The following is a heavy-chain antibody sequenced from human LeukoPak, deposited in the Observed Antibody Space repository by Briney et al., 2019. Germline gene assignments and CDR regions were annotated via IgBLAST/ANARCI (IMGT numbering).Heavy chain of an antibody. Sequence: PGGSLRLSCAASGFTFSSYDMHWVRQATGKGLEWVSAIGTAGDTYYPGSVKGRFTISRENAKSSLYLQMNSLRDEDTAVYYCARMEAPFAAIPRWGQGTLVTVSS. J-gene: IGHJ4*02. CDR1: GFTFSSYD. CDR3: ARMEAPFAAIPR. CDR2: IGTAGDT. D-gene: IGHD2-21*02. V-gene: IGHV3-13*01.